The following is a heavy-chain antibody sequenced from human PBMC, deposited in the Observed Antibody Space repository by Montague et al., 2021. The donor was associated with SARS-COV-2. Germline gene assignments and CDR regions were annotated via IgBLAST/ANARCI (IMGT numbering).Heavy chain of an antibody. J-gene: IGHJ1*01. V-gene: IGHV6-1*01. CDR1: GDSVSSDPAA. Sequence: SAISGDSVSSDPAAWHWIRQSPSRGLEWLGRTFYRSQWHTDSAASVRSRISFSGDISKNQFSLHLNSVTPEDTAIYYCARDGDYGGTWYSFLQNWGQGTLAIVSS. D-gene: IGHD4-17*01. CDR3: ARDGDYGGTWYSFLQN. CDR2: TFYRSQWHT.